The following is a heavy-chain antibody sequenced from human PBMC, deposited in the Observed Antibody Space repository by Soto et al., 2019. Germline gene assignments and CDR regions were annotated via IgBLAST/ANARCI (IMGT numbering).Heavy chain of an antibody. Sequence: GGSLRLSCAASGFTFSSYAMHWVRQAPGKGLEWVAVISYDGSNKYYADSVKGRFTISRDNSKNTLYLQMNSLRAEDTAVYYCARETSSSWYYYYYGMDVWGQGTTVTVSS. CDR2: ISYDGSNK. V-gene: IGHV3-30-3*01. J-gene: IGHJ6*02. CDR1: GFTFSSYA. D-gene: IGHD6-13*01. CDR3: ARETSSSWYYYYYGMDV.